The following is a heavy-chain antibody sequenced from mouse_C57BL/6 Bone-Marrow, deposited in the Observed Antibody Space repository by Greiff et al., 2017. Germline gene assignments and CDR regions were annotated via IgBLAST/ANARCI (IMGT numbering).Heavy chain of an antibody. J-gene: IGHJ2*01. CDR1: GYTFTTYS. Sequence: QVQLKESGAELVKPGASVKMSCKASGYTFTTYSIEWMKQNHGKSLEWIGNFHPYNDDTKYNEKFKGKATLTVDISSSTVYVDLSRLTSDDSAFYYYARKRMGISFDYWDQGTTLTVSS. V-gene: IGHV1-47*01. CDR3: ARKRMGISFDY. CDR2: FHPYNDDT.